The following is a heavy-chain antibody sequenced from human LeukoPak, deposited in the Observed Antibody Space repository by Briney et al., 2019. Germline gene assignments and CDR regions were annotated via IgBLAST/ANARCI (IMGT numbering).Heavy chain of an antibody. Sequence: SETLSLTRTVTNVAIENYYWSWIRQSPGERLEWIAYIHYSGTTIYNPSLNSRVTVSLDTSKNQFFLRLDSMTAADTAIYYCARHTVQTLSPFDPWGQGTLVTVSS. CDR3: ARHTVQTLSPFDP. CDR2: IHYSGTT. CDR1: NVAIENYY. D-gene: IGHD1-1*01. V-gene: IGHV4-59*08. J-gene: IGHJ5*02.